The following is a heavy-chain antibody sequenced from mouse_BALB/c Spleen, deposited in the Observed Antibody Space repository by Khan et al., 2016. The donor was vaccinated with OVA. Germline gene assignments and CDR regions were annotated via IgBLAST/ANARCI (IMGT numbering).Heavy chain of an antibody. J-gene: IGHJ3*01. CDR3: APVGSYYVSFVY. CDR1: GYTFTSYV. V-gene: IGHV1S136*01. D-gene: IGHD1-1*01. Sequence: VQLQQSGPEVVKPGASVKMSCKASGYTFTSYVMHWVKQKPGQGLEWIGYIYPFNDATKFNEKFNGKATLTSDKSSSTAYMELSSLHSEDPAVYYWAPVGSYYVSFVYWGQGTLVTVSA. CDR2: IYPFNDAT.